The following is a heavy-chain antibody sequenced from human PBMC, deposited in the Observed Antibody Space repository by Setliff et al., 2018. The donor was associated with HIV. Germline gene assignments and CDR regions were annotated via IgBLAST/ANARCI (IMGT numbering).Heavy chain of an antibody. J-gene: IGHJ4*02. CDR2: ITNTGSST. D-gene: IGHD6-19*01. V-gene: IGHV3-11*04. Sequence: GGSLRLSCAASGFTFSDYYLNWFRLAPGKGLEWISHITNTGSSTNYADSVKGRFTISRDNAKYSLYLQMNTLRVEDTAVYYCAKTPSSGWYSLYLDYWGQGTLVTVSS. CDR3: AKTPSSGWYSLYLDY. CDR1: GFTFSDYY.